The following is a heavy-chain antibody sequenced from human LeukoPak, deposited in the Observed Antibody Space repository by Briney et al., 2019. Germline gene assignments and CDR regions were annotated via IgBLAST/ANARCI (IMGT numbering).Heavy chain of an antibody. V-gene: IGHV1-24*01. Sequence: GASVKVSCKVSGYTLTELSMHWVRQAPGKGLEWMGGFDPEDGETIYAQKFQGRVTMTRDTSISTAYMELSRLRSDDTAVYYCARHDAYSSGCFGYWGQGTLVTVSS. D-gene: IGHD6-19*01. J-gene: IGHJ4*02. CDR2: FDPEDGET. CDR1: GYTLTELS. CDR3: ARHDAYSSGCFGY.